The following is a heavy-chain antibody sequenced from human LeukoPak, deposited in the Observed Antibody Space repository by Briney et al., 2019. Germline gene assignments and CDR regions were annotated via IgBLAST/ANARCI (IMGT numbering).Heavy chain of an antibody. CDR3: ARGVIAAGGNDFDY. D-gene: IGHD6-13*01. CDR1: GGSISSSSYY. CDR2: IYYSGNT. J-gene: IGHJ4*02. Sequence: SETLSLTCTVSGGSISSSSYYWGWIRQPPGKGLEWIGSIYYSGNTYYNPSLKSRVTISVDTSKNQFSLNLSSVTAADTAVYYCARGVIAAGGNDFDYWGQGTLVTVSS. V-gene: IGHV4-39*07.